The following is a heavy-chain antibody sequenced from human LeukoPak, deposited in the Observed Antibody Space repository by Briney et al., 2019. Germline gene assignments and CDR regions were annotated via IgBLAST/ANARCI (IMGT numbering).Heavy chain of an antibody. V-gene: IGHV4-59*08. CDR3: ARHGYGDYLTPLDC. D-gene: IGHD4-17*01. Sequence: PSETLSLTCTVSGGSISSYYWSCIRQPPGKGLEWIGYIYYSGSTNYNPSLKSRVTISVDTSKNQFSLKLSSVTAADTAVYYCARHGYGDYLTPLDCXGQGXXXXVXS. J-gene: IGHJ4*02. CDR2: IYYSGST. CDR1: GGSISSYY.